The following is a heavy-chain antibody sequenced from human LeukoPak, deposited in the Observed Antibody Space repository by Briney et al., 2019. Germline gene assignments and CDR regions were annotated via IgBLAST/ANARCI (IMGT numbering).Heavy chain of an antibody. D-gene: IGHD1-26*01. Sequence: GGSLRLSCAASGFTFSSHWMSWVRQAPGKGLEWVANIKKDGSEKYYVDAVKGRFTISRDNAKTSPYLQMHSLRAEDTAVYYCARDLMGWDLHYFDYWGQGTLVTVSS. CDR1: GFTFSSHW. J-gene: IGHJ4*02. CDR3: ARDLMGWDLHYFDY. V-gene: IGHV3-7*01. CDR2: IKKDGSEK.